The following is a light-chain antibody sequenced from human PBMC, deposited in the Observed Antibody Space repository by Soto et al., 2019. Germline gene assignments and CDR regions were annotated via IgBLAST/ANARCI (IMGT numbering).Light chain of an antibody. V-gene: IGLV1-51*01. J-gene: IGLJ2*01. Sequence: QSALTQPASVSGSPGQSITISCTGTSSDVGYYTFVSWYQQLPGTAPKLLIYDNNKRPSGIPDRFSGSKSGTSATLGITGLQTGDEADYYCGTWDSSLSAEVVFGGGTKLTVL. CDR1: SSDVGYYTF. CDR2: DNN. CDR3: GTWDSSLSAEVV.